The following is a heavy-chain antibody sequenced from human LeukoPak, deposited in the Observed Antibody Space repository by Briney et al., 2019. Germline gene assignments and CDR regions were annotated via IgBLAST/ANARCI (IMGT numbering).Heavy chain of an antibody. CDR1: GGSISSGSYY. CDR2: IYTSGST. J-gene: IGHJ3*02. Sequence: SETLSLTCTVSGGSISSGSYYWSWIRQPAGKGLEWIGRIYTSGSTNYNPSLKSRVTISVDRSKNQFSLNLNSVTTADTAVYYCAWGGDILTGLDVFDIWGQGTMVTVSS. D-gene: IGHD3-9*01. CDR3: AWGGDILTGLDVFDI. V-gene: IGHV4-61*02.